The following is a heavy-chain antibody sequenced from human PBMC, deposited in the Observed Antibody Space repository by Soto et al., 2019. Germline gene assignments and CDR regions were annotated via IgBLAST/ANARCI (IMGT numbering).Heavy chain of an antibody. CDR1: GGTFSSYA. CDR2: IIPIFDTA. V-gene: IGHV1-69*13. CDR3: ARGRPPAYDFWSGSMDV. D-gene: IGHD3-3*01. Sequence: SVKVSCKASGGTFSSYAISWVRQAPGQGLEWMGGIIPIFDTANYAQKFQGGVTITADESTSTAYMELSSLRSEDTAVYYCARGRPPAYDFWSGSMDVWGQGTTVTVSS. J-gene: IGHJ6*02.